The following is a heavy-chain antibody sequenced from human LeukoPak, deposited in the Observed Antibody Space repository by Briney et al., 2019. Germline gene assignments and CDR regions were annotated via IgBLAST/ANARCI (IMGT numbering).Heavy chain of an antibody. D-gene: IGHD3-22*01. Sequence: ASVKVSCTASGYTFTSYDINWVRQATGQGLEWMGWMNPNSGNTGYAQKFQGRVTITRNTSISTAYMELSSLRSEDTAVYYCARGSYYYDSSGYGGFDYWGQGTLVTVSS. CDR1: GYTFTSYD. J-gene: IGHJ4*02. CDR2: MNPNSGNT. V-gene: IGHV1-8*03. CDR3: ARGSYYYDSSGYGGFDY.